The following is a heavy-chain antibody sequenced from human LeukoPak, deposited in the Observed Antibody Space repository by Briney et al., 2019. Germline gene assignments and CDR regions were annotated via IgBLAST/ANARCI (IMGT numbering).Heavy chain of an antibody. Sequence: GGSLRLSCAASGFTFKKYWMNWVRQVPGKGLECLANIKEDGSETYYADSVKGRFTISRDNPKNLLFLQINSLRVEDTAVYYCARETPRRGETRDGYRWGQGTVVTVSS. CDR3: ARETPRRGETRDGYR. J-gene: IGHJ4*02. V-gene: IGHV3-7*01. CDR1: GFTFKKYW. D-gene: IGHD5-24*01. CDR2: IKEDGSET.